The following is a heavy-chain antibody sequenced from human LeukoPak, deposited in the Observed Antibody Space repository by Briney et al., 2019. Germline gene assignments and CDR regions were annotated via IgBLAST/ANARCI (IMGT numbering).Heavy chain of an antibody. CDR3: AREDYGGYSYGWGSSWFDP. CDR1: GFTFSDYY. CDR2: IKQDGSEK. J-gene: IGHJ5*02. Sequence: GGSLRLSCAASGFTFSDYYMSWIRQAPGKGLEWVANIKQDGSEKYYVDSVKGRFTISRDNAKNSLYLQMNSLRAEDTAVYYCAREDYGGYSYGWGSSWFDPWGQGTLVTVSS. V-gene: IGHV3-7*01. D-gene: IGHD5-18*01.